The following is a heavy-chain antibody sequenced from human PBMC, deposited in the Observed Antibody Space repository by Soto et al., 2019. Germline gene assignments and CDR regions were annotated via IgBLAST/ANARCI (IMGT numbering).Heavy chain of an antibody. CDR2: IYHTGST. J-gene: IGHJ4*02. CDR1: GDPVSSGSYY. CDR3: AAKLGTTHYFDF. V-gene: IGHV4-31*03. D-gene: IGHD7-27*01. Sequence: PSETLSLTCSVSGDPVSSGSYYWTWVRQHPVKGLEWIGYIYHTGSTYYNPSLQSRLIMSIDTSKNQFSLHLYSVTAADTAVYFCAAKLGTTHYFDFWGQGSLVTSPQ.